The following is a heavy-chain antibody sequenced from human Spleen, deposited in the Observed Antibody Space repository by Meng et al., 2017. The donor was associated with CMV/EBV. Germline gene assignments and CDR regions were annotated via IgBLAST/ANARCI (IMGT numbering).Heavy chain of an antibody. D-gene: IGHD3-3*01. V-gene: IGHV4-31*02. J-gene: IGHJ5*02. Sequence: CYYWSWIRPHPGKGLEWIGYIYYSGSTYYNPSLKSRVTISVDTSKNQFSLKLSSVTAADTAVYYCARGRREDVRITIFGMVEWFDPWGQGTLVTVSS. CDR2: IYYSGST. CDR3: ARGRREDVRITIFGMVEWFDP. CDR1: CYY.